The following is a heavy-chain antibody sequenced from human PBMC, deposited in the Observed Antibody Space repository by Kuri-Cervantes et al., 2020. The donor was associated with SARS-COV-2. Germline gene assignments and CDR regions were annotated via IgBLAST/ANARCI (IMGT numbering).Heavy chain of an antibody. J-gene: IGHJ6*03. CDR3: AREGSIYSSSSWEGDYYYYYMDV. D-gene: IGHD6-13*01. CDR2: INHSGST. Sequence: SETLSLTCAVYGGSFSGYYWSWIRQPPGKGLEWIGEINHSGSTNYNPSLKSRVTISVDTSKNQFSLKLSSVTAADTAVYYCAREGSIYSSSSWEGDYYYYYMDVWGKGTTVTVSS. CDR1: GGSFSGYY. V-gene: IGHV4-34*01.